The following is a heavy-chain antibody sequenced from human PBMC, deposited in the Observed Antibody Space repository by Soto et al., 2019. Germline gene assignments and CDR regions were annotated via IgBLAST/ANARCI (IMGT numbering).Heavy chain of an antibody. CDR2: INAGNGNT. J-gene: IGHJ6*02. D-gene: IGHD5-18*01. CDR3: ARVDGYSYGLHGMDV. Sequence: QVPLVQSGAEVKKPGASVKVSCKASGYTFTSYAMHWVRQAPGQRLEWMGWINAGNGNTKYSQKFQGRVTITRDTSASTAYMELSSLRSEDTAVYYCARVDGYSYGLHGMDVWGQGTTVTVSS. CDR1: GYTFTSYA. V-gene: IGHV1-3*01.